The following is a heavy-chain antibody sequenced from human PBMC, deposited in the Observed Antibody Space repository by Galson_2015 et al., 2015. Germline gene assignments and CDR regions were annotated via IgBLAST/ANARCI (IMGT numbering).Heavy chain of an antibody. CDR2: INGGNGNT. Sequence: QSGAEVKKPGTSVTVSCKASGYTFTSYAMHWVRQAPGQRLEWMAWINGGNGNTKYSQKFQGRVTITRDTSATTAYMELSSLRSEDTAVYYCAREGTSSWTTRRDLDCWGQGTLVTVSS. CDR3: AREGTSSWTTRRDLDC. V-gene: IGHV1-3*01. D-gene: IGHD6-13*01. J-gene: IGHJ4*02. CDR1: GYTFTSYA.